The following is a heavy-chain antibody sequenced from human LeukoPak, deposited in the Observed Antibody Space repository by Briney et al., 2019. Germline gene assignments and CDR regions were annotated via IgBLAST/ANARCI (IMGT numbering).Heavy chain of an antibody. CDR3: ARGPYTTYYDLWSGYYYFDY. D-gene: IGHD3-3*01. CDR1: GYTFTSYD. V-gene: IGHV1-8*03. Sequence: ASVKVSCKASGYTFTSYDINWVRQASGQGLEWMGWMNPNSGNTGYAQKFQGRVTITRNTSISTAYMELSSLRSEDTAVYYCARGPYTTYYDLWSGYYYFDYWGQGTLVTVSS. J-gene: IGHJ4*02. CDR2: MNPNSGNT.